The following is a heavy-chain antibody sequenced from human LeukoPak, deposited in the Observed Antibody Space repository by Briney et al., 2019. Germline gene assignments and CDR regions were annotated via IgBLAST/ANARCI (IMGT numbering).Heavy chain of an antibody. CDR2: IYYSGST. CDR3: AGGTTVTKDYYYYYMDV. D-gene: IGHD4-17*01. CDR1: GGSISSSSYY. V-gene: IGHV4-39*01. Sequence: PSETLSLTCTVSGGSISSSSYYWGWTRQPPGKGLEWIGSIYYSGSTYYNPSLKSRVTISVDTSKNQFSLKLSSVTAADTAVYYCAGGTTVTKDYYYYYMDVWGKGTTVTISS. J-gene: IGHJ6*03.